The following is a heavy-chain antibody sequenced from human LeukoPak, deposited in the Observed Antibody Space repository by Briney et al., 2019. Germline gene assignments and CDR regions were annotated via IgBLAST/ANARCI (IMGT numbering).Heavy chain of an antibody. CDR2: IYYSGST. CDR3: ARAHSSGWPHMFDP. Sequence: SETLSLTCTVSGGSMSGYFWSWIRQPPGKGLEWIGNIYYSGSTNYNPSLKSRVTISIDTSKNQFSLKVSSVTAADTAVYYCARAHSSGWPHMFDPWGQGTLVTVPS. D-gene: IGHD6-19*01. J-gene: IGHJ5*02. V-gene: IGHV4-59*01. CDR1: GGSMSGYF.